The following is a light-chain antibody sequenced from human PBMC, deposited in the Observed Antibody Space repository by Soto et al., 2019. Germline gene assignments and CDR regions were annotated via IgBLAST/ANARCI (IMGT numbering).Light chain of an antibody. CDR2: DDD. J-gene: IGLJ1*01. CDR1: SSNIGGNS. CDR3: GSWDSSLSAYV. V-gene: IGLV1-51*01. Sequence: QSVMTQPPSVSAAPGQRVTISCYGSSSNIGGNSVSWYQQLPGTAPKLRISDDDKRPSGIPDRFSGSKSGTSATLGITGFQTGDEADYYCGSWDSSLSAYVFGTGTKVTVL.